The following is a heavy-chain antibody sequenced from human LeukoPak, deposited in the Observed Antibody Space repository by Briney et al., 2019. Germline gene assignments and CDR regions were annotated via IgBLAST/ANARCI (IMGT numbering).Heavy chain of an antibody. D-gene: IGHD3-22*01. J-gene: IGHJ4*02. CDR2: INPNSGGT. Sequence: ASVKVSCKASGYTFTGYYMHWVRQAPGQGLEWMGWINPNSGGTNYAQKFQGRVTMTRDTSISTAYMELSRLRSDDTAVYYCARDSVTMIVVNNFDYWGQGTLVTVSS. CDR3: ARDSVTMIVVNNFDY. V-gene: IGHV1-2*02. CDR1: GYTFTGYY.